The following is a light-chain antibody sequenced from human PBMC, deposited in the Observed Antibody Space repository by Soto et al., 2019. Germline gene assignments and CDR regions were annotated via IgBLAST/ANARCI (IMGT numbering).Light chain of an antibody. CDR3: AAWDDSLSGPAV. Sequence: QSVLTQPPSASGTPGQRVTISCSGSSSNIGSNYVYWYQQLPGTAPKLLIYRNNQRPSGVPDRFSGSKSGTSASLAISGLRSEDEADYYCAAWDDSLSGPAVFGGGTKLT. CDR2: RNN. CDR1: SSNIGSNY. J-gene: IGLJ2*01. V-gene: IGLV1-47*01.